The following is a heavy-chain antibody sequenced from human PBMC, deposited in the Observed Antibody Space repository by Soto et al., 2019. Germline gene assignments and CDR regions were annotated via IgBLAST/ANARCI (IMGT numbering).Heavy chain of an antibody. CDR1: GVSFSSYA. D-gene: IGHD2-15*01. CDR2: ISGSGGST. V-gene: IGHV3-23*01. J-gene: IGHJ1*01. Sequence: GGSLRLSCAASGVSFSSYAMSWVRQAPGKGLEWVSAISGSGGSTYYADSVKGRFTISRDNSKNTLYLQMNSLRAEDTAVYYCAKADIVVVVAATVHFQHWGQGTLVTVSS. CDR3: AKADIVVVVAATVHFQH.